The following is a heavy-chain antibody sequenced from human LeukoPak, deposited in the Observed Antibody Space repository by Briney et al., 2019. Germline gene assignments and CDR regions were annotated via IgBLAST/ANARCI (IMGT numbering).Heavy chain of an antibody. CDR2: IYYSGST. CDR1: SGCISSVDYY. D-gene: IGHD6-6*01. Sequence: SETLSLTCTVSSGCISSVDYYCSWVRQPPGEGLEWCGYIYYSGSTYYNPSLKSRVNIPVDTSKTQFSLKLSSATAADTAVYYCARAQFALRGSSSPPYVYYYGMVACGQGATVTVSS. V-gene: IGHV4-30-4*02. J-gene: IGHJ6*02. CDR3: ARAQFALRGSSSPPYVYYYGMVA.